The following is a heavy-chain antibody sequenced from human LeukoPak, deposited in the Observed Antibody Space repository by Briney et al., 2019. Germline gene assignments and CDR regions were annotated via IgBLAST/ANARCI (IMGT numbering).Heavy chain of an antibody. CDR2: IIPIFGTA. CDR3: ASPVSGYYGMDV. Sequence: GASVKVSCKASGGTFSSYAISWVRQAPGQGLEWMGGIIPIFGTANYAQKFQGRVKITADESTSTAYMELSSLRSEDTAVYYCASPVSGYYGMDVWGQGTTVTVSS. CDR1: GGTFSSYA. J-gene: IGHJ6*02. V-gene: IGHV1-69*13. D-gene: IGHD2/OR15-2a*01.